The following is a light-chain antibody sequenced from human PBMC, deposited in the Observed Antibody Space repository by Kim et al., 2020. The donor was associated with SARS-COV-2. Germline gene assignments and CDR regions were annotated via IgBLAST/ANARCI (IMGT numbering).Light chain of an antibody. CDR3: QVWDSNGDHGV. V-gene: IGLV3-21*04. CDR1: RLGTRS. J-gene: IGLJ3*02. CDR2: SDR. Sequence: PGQRAGITCAGNRLGTRSVHCYQQPPGQAPVVVIYSDRERPSGIPERFSGSHSGSTATLTLSGVAAGDEADYYCQVWDSNGDHGVFGGGTQLTVL.